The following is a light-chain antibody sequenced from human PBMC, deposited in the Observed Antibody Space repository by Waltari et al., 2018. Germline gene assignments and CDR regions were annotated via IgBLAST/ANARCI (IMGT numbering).Light chain of an antibody. CDR1: QGVLYSSNNKNY. CDR2: WAS. V-gene: IGKV4-1*01. J-gene: IGKJ1*01. Sequence: DIVMTQSPDSLAVSLGERATINCKSSQGVLYSSNNKNYLAWYQQKPGQPPKLLIYWASTRESGVPDRFSGSGSGTDFTLTISSLQAEDVAVYYCQQYYSISRTFGQGTKVEIK. CDR3: QQYYSISRT.